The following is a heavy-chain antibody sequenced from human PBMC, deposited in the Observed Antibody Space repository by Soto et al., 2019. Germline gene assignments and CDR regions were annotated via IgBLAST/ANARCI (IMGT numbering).Heavy chain of an antibody. J-gene: IGHJ6*04. D-gene: IGHD6-6*01. CDR3: AKRPKAGRPVDV. Sequence: EVQLSASGGGLVQPGGSLRLSCAASGFMFRSYSMSWVRQAPGKGLEWVSSINPSGDTTYYADSVKGRLTISRDNSKNTVYLQMDSLTADDTAIYYCAKRPKAGRPVDVWGKGTTVTVSS. CDR1: GFMFRSYS. CDR2: INPSGDTT. V-gene: IGHV3-23*01.